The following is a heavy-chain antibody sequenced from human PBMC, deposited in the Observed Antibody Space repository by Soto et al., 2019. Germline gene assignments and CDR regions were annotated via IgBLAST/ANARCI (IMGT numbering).Heavy chain of an antibody. CDR3: ARQPTTGDTDLWFDP. CDR2: IFYGGST. J-gene: IGHJ5*02. D-gene: IGHD2-21*01. V-gene: IGHV4-39*01. CDR1: GDSISTSRSC. Sequence: SETLSLTCSVSGDSISTSRSCWAWIRQPPGKGLEWLANIFYGGSTFYNPSLASRVSVSVDTSKNEFSLKLRSVTAADTAVYYCARQPTTGDTDLWFDPWGQGTLVTVST.